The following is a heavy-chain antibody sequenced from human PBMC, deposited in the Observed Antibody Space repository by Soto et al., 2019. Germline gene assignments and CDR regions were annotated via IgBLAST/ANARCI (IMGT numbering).Heavy chain of an antibody. J-gene: IGHJ3*02. V-gene: IGHV4-61*01. CDR3: ARYCSGGSCYDAFDI. CDR1: GGSISSGSYY. CDR2: IYSTEST. Sequence: SETLSLTCTVSGGSISSGSYYWSWIRPHPGKGLEWIGYIYSTESTNYNPSLKCRVTISVDTSKNQFSLKLSSVTAADTAVYYCARYCSGGSCYDAFDIWGQGTMVTVSS. D-gene: IGHD2-15*01.